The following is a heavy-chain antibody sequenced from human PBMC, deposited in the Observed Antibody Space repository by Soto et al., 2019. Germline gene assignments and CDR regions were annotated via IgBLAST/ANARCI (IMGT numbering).Heavy chain of an antibody. J-gene: IGHJ5*02. Sequence: QVQLVQSGAEVKKPGASVKVSCQASGYTFSDYAMHWVRQAPGQRLEWVGWINIGKGDTKYSQKFQVRVTITRDISASTVYMELTTLRPEDTALYYCAREYYDVLAGRSFDPWGQGTQVTVSS. CDR2: INIGKGDT. CDR1: GYTFSDYA. V-gene: IGHV1-3*04. D-gene: IGHD3-9*01. CDR3: AREYYDVLAGRSFDP.